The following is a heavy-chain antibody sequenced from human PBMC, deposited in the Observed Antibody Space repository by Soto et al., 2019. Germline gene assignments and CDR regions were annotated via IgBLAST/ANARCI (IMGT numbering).Heavy chain of an antibody. CDR1: GYSITSGFS. J-gene: IGHJ4*02. V-gene: IGHV4-38-2*01. D-gene: IGHD3-16*01. Sequence: SETLSLTCGVSGYSITSGFSWRLVAQSPGKGLEWIGTISYSAKTFYNPSLASRFSMAVDSSKNQFSLRLTSVTAADTALYYCTRGAGAPWVRFDSWGRGILVTSPQ. CDR2: ISYSAKT. CDR3: TRGAGAPWVRFDS.